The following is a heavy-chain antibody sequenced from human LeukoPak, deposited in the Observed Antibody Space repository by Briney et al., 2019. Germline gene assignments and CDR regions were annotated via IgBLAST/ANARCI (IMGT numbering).Heavy chain of an antibody. J-gene: IGHJ4*02. CDR3: ARDRETRGFDY. CDR2: IYHSGST. D-gene: IGHD5-24*01. Sequence: SGTLSLTCAVSGYSISSGYYWGWIRQPPGKGLEWIGSIYHSGSTYCNPSLKSRVTISVDTSKNQFSLKLSSVTAADTAVYYCARDRETRGFDYWGQGTLVTVSP. CDR1: GYSISSGYY. V-gene: IGHV4-38-2*02.